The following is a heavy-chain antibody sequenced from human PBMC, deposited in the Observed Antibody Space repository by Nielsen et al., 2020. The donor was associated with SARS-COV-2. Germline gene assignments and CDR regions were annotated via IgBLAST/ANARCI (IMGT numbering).Heavy chain of an antibody. Sequence: SLKISCAASGFTFDDYAMHWVRQAPGKGLEWVSGISWNSGSIGYADSVKGRFTISRDNAKNSLYLQMNSLRAEDTAVYYCARLSGGSWHLDYWGQGTLVTVSS. J-gene: IGHJ4*02. CDR1: GFTFDDYA. D-gene: IGHD2-15*01. V-gene: IGHV3-9*01. CDR3: ARLSGGSWHLDY. CDR2: ISWNSGSI.